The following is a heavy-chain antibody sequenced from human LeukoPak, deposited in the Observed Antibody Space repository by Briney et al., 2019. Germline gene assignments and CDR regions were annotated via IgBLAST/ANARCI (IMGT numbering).Heavy chain of an antibody. CDR3: ARGGGPMTSYYYYGMDV. CDR2: ISAYNGNT. V-gene: IGHV1-18*01. Sequence: ASVKVSCKASGYTFTSYGISWVRQAPGQGLEWMGWISAYNGNTNYAQKLQGRVTMTTDTSASTAYMELSSLRSEDTAVYYCARGGGPMTSYYYYGMDVWGQGTTVTVSS. D-gene: IGHD2-15*01. CDR1: GYTFTSYG. J-gene: IGHJ6*02.